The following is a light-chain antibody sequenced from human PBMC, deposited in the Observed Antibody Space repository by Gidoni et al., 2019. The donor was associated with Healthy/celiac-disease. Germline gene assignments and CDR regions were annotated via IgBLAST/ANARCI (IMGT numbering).Light chain of an antibody. J-gene: IGLJ2*01. V-gene: IGLV2-14*03. Sequence: SALTQPASVSGSPGQSITISCTGSSSYVGGYKYVSLYQQHPGKAPNLMIYDDSYRPSGIYNRFSGSKSGNTAALTISGLQAEDEADYYCSSYASSSLVVFGGGTKLTVL. CDR2: DDS. CDR1: SSYVGGYKY. CDR3: SSYASSSLVV.